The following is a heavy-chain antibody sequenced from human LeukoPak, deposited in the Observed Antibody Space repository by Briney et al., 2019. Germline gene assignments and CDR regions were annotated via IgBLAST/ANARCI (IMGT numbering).Heavy chain of an antibody. CDR2: IRYDGSNE. J-gene: IGHJ3*02. CDR1: GFTFSSYG. CDR3: AKEDNLIEERAFDS. V-gene: IGHV3-30*02. D-gene: IGHD2/OR15-2a*01. Sequence: GGSLRLSCAASGFTFSSYGMHWVRQAPGKGLEWVAFIRYDGSNEYYADSVKGRFTISRDNSENTLYLQMNSLRAEDTAVYYCAKEDNLIEERAFDSWGQGTMVTVSS.